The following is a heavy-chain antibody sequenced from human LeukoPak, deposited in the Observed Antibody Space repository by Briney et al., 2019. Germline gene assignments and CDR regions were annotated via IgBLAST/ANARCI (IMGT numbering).Heavy chain of an antibody. Sequence: PSETPSLTCAVSGGSISSSNWWSWVRQPPGKGLEWIGEIYHSGSTNYNPSLKSRVTISVDKSKNQFSLKLSSVTAADTAVYYCARDASNYYDSSGYPYYYYYYYMDVWGKGTTVTISS. V-gene: IGHV4-4*02. CDR3: ARDASNYYDSSGYPYYYYYYYMDV. J-gene: IGHJ6*03. CDR1: GGSISSSNW. CDR2: IYHSGST. D-gene: IGHD3-22*01.